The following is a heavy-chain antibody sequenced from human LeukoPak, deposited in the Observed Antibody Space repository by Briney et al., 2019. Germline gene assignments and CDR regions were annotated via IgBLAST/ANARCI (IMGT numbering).Heavy chain of an antibody. CDR3: ARGYSSGWYPPSLFDY. CDR1: GYSISSGYY. J-gene: IGHJ4*02. CDR2: IYHSGST. D-gene: IGHD6-19*01. Sequence: SETLSLTCTVSGYSISSGYYRGWIRQPPGKGLEWIGSIYHSGSTYYNPSLKSRVTISVDTSKNQFSLKLSSVTAADTAVYYCARGYSSGWYPPSLFDYWGQGTLVTVSS. V-gene: IGHV4-38-2*02.